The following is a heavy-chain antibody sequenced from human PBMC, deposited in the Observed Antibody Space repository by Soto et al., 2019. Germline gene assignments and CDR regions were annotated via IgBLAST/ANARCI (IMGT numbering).Heavy chain of an antibody. CDR2: TTPMIGTT. D-gene: IGHD5-18*01. CDR3: AAGDSSDTGNH. CDR1: GDTLRTHS. V-gene: IGHV1-69*01. Sequence: QVQLVQSGAEVKKPGSSVKVSCKASGDTLRTHSISWVRKAPGQGLEWMGGTTPMIGTTDYAEKFQGRVTITADESTTTYYMGLSSQRPDDTAVYYCAAGDSSDTGNHWGKGPLVTVSS. J-gene: IGHJ5*02.